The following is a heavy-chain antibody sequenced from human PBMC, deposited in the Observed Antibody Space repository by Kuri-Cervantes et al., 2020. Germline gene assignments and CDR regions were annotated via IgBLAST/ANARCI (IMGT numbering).Heavy chain of an antibody. Sequence: ASVKVSCKASGYTFTSYDINWVRQATGQGLEWMGWMNPNSGNTGYAQKFQGRVTITADKSTSTAYMELSSLRSEDTAVYYCARCYGDYGLDWFDPWGQGTLVTVSS. D-gene: IGHD4-17*01. CDR2: MNPNSGNT. J-gene: IGHJ5*02. V-gene: IGHV1-8*01. CDR1: GYTFTSYD. CDR3: ARCYGDYGLDWFDP.